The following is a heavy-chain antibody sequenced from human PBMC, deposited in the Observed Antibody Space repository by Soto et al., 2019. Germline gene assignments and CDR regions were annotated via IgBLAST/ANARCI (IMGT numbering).Heavy chain of an antibody. J-gene: IGHJ4*02. Sequence: GGSLRLSCAASGFTFSSYSMNWVRQAPGKGLEWVGRTRNKANSYTTEYAASVKGRFTISRDDAKNSLYLQMNCLKTEDTAVYYCLRASYSSGWYSDYWGQGTLVTVSS. CDR2: TRNKANSYTT. V-gene: IGHV3-72*01. CDR3: LRASYSSGWYSDY. D-gene: IGHD6-19*01. CDR1: GFTFSSYS.